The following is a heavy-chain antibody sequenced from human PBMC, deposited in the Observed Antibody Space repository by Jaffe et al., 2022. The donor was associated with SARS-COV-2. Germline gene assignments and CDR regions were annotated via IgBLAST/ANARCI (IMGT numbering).Heavy chain of an antibody. Sequence: EVQLVESGGGLIQPGGSLRLSCAASGFTVSSNYMSWVRQAPGKGLEWVSVIYSGGSTYYADSVKGRFTISRDNSKNTLYLQMNSLRAEDTAVYYCARIFGPWPEDAFDIWGQGTMVTVSS. CDR3: ARIFGPWPEDAFDI. CDR2: IYSGGST. J-gene: IGHJ3*02. CDR1: GFTVSSNY. D-gene: IGHD3-10*01. V-gene: IGHV3-53*01.